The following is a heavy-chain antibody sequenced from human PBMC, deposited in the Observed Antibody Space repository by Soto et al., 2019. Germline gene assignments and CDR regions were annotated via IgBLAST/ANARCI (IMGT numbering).Heavy chain of an antibody. CDR1: GGSISSYY. Sequence: QVQLQESGPGLVKPSETLSLTCTVSGGSISSYYWSWIRQPPGKGLEWIGYIYYSGSTNYNPSLKSRVTISVDTSKNQFSLKLSSVTAADTAVYYCARVKPSYSGYDLSRFAFDIWGQGTMVTVSS. D-gene: IGHD5-12*01. J-gene: IGHJ3*02. CDR2: IYYSGST. V-gene: IGHV4-59*01. CDR3: ARVKPSYSGYDLSRFAFDI.